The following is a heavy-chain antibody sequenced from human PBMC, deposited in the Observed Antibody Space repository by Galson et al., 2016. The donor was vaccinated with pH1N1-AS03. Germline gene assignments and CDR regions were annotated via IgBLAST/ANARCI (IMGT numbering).Heavy chain of an antibody. CDR2: ISSSGATT. J-gene: IGHJ3*01. CDR3: VRAEPYYYDRRKYFAFLL. Sequence: SLRLSCAASGFTFGDFEMNWVRQAPGKGLEWVAYISSSGATTYYADSVKGRFTISRDSVKDSLYLQMASLRVEDTALYYCVRAEPYYYDRRKYFAFLLWGQGTTVIVSS. V-gene: IGHV3-48*03. D-gene: IGHD3-22*01. CDR1: GFTFGDFE.